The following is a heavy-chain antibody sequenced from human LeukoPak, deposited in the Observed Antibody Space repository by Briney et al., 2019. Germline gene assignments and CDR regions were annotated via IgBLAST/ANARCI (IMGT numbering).Heavy chain of an antibody. Sequence: ASVKVSCKASGYTFTSYYMHWVRQAPGQGLERMGIINPSGGTTIYAQKFQGRVTMTRDMSTSTVYMELSSLRSEDTAVYYCARPIAAAGPRGPFDYWGQGTLVTVSS. D-gene: IGHD6-13*01. CDR1: GYTFTSYY. J-gene: IGHJ4*02. CDR2: INPSGGTT. CDR3: ARPIAAAGPRGPFDY. V-gene: IGHV1-46*01.